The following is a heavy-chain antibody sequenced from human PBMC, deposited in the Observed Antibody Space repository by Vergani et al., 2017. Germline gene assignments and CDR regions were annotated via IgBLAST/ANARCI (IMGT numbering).Heavy chain of an antibody. D-gene: IGHD6-13*01. J-gene: IGHJ6*02. V-gene: IGHV4-39*07. CDR2: IYYSGST. Sequence: QLQLQESGPGLVKPSETLSLTCTVSGGSISSSSYYWGWIRQPPGKGLEWIGSIYYSGSTYYNPSLKSRVTISVDTSKNQFSRKLSSVTAADTAVYYCAGIAAAGTRGARYYYGMDVWGQGTTVTVSS. CDR3: AGIAAAGTRGARYYYGMDV. CDR1: GGSISSSSYY.